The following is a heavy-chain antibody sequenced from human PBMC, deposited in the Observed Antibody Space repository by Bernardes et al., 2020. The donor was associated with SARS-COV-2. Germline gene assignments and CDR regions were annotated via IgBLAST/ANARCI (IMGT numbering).Heavy chain of an antibody. CDR1: GGSISSYY. CDR2: TYYSGST. CDR3: ARMMFSRGWYDYFDF. Sequence: SETLSLTCTVSGGSISSYYWSWIRQPPGKGLEWIGYTYYSGSTMYNPSLKSRLTISVDTSKNQFSLKLSSVTAADTAVYYCARMMFSRGWYDYFDFWGQGTLVTVSS. V-gene: IGHV4-59*01. D-gene: IGHD6-19*01. J-gene: IGHJ4*02.